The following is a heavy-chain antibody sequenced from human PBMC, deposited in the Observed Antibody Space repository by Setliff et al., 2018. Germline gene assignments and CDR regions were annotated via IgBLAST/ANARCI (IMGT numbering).Heavy chain of an antibody. Sequence: ASVKVSCKASGYTFSDYGISWVRLAPGHGLEWMGWISPYTGRTFYAPQFQDRVIMTTDTSTNTAYLDLRSLRSDDTAVYYCSRLVRYCTTTTCQSVPGAEVWGQGTLVTVSS. D-gene: IGHD2-8*01. CDR3: SRLVRYCTTTTCQSVPGAEV. CDR2: ISPYTGRT. CDR1: GYTFSDYG. V-gene: IGHV1-18*01. J-gene: IGHJ4*02.